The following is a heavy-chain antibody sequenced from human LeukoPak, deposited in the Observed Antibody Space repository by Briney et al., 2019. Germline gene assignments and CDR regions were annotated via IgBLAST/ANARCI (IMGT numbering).Heavy chain of an antibody. V-gene: IGHV4-30-2*01. CDR1: GGSISSASYY. D-gene: IGHD3-10*01. J-gene: IGHJ4*02. CDR3: ARDFVSGSGSYYTFDY. CDR2: IYHSGST. Sequence: SETLSLTCTVSGGSISSASYYWSWIRQPAGKGLEWIGYIYHSGSTYYNPSLKSRVTISVDRSKNQFSLKLSSVTAADTAVYYCARDFVSGSGSYYTFDYWGQGTLVTVSS.